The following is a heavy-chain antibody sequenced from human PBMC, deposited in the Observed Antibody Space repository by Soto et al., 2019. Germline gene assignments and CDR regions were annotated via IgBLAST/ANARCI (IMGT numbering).Heavy chain of an antibody. Sequence: PSETLSLTCTVSGGSISSSSYYWGWIRQPPGKGLEWIGSIYYSGSTYYNPSLKSRVTISVDISNNQVSLHLNSVTPDDTAVYYCVRLIGNSWLDSWGQGTLVTVSS. CDR2: IYYSGST. V-gene: IGHV4-39*01. CDR1: GGSISSSSYY. J-gene: IGHJ5*01. CDR3: VRLIGNSWLDS.